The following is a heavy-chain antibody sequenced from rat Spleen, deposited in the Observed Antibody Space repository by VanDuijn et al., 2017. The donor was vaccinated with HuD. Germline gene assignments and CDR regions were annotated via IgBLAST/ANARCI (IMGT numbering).Heavy chain of an antibody. Sequence: QVQLKESGPGLVQPSQTLSLTCTVSGFSLTSYNVHWVRQPTGKGLEWMGVIWTGGSTDYNSALKSRLSISRDTSKSQVFLKMNRLQTEDIATYYWAREFNIGTTDYFDYWGQGVMVTVSS. D-gene: IGHD1-5*01. CDR3: AREFNIGTTDYFDY. V-gene: IGHV2-30*01. J-gene: IGHJ2*01. CDR1: GFSLTSYN. CDR2: IWTGGST.